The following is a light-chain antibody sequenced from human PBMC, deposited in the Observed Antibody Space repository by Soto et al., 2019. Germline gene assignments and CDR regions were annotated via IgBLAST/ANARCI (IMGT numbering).Light chain of an antibody. CDR1: QSLTSSY. CDR3: QQYNNWPTWT. J-gene: IGKJ1*01. CDR2: GAS. V-gene: IGKV3D-15*01. Sequence: EIVLTQSPATLSVSPGERATLSCRASQSLTSSYLAWYQQKPGQAPRLLIYGASSRATGIPARFSGSGSGTEFTLTISSLQSEDFAVYYCQQYNNWPTWTFGQGTKVDI.